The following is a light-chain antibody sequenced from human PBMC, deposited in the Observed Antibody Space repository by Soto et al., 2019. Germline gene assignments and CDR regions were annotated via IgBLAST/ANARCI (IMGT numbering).Light chain of an antibody. J-gene: IGKJ2*01. V-gene: IGKV3D-20*01. CDR2: DAS. Sequence: IVLTQSPATLSLSPGERATLSCGASQSVRSSYLAWYQQKPGLAPRLLIYDASSRATGIPDRFSGSGSGTDFRLTISRLEAEEFAVYCCQQYGSSPYTFGQGNKLEIK. CDR1: QSVRSSY. CDR3: QQYGSSPYT.